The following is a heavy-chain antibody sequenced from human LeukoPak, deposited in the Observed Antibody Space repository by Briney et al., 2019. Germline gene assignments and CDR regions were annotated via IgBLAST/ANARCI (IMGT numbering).Heavy chain of an antibody. Sequence: SETLSLTCAVYGGSFSGYYWSWIRQPPGKGLEWIGEINHSGSTNYNPSLKSRVTISVDTSKNQFSLKLSSVTAADTAVYYCARGTPLNYDFWSGYYTGAEYFQHWGQRTLVTVSS. CDR3: ARGTPLNYDFWSGYYTGAEYFQH. CDR1: GGSFSGYY. CDR2: INHSGST. V-gene: IGHV4-34*01. D-gene: IGHD3-3*01. J-gene: IGHJ1*01.